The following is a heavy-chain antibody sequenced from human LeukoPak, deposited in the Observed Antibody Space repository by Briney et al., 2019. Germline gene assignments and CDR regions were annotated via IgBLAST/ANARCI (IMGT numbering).Heavy chain of an antibody. V-gene: IGHV1-24*01. CDR3: ATVGRRNDFWSGYYR. Sequence: ASVKVSCKASGYTFTGYYMHWVRQAPGKGLEWMGGFDPEDGETIYAQKFQGRVTMTEDTSTDTAYMELSSLRSEDTAVYYCATVGRRNDFWSGYYRWGQGTLVTVSS. CDR2: FDPEDGET. CDR1: GYTFTGYY. J-gene: IGHJ4*02. D-gene: IGHD3-3*01.